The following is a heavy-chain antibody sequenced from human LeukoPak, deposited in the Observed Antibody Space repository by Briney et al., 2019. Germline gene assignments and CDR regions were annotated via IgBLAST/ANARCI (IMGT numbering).Heavy chain of an antibody. CDR2: ISASGGNT. V-gene: IGHV3-23*01. D-gene: IGHD1-26*01. J-gene: IGHJ4*02. Sequence: GGSLRLSCAASGFTFSSYAMSWVRQAPGKGLEWVSVISASGGNTYYADSVKGRFTISRDNSKNTLYLQMNSLRAEDTAVYYCAKENHGIVGATTLVDYWGQGTLVTVSS. CDR1: GFTFSSYA. CDR3: AKENHGIVGATTLVDY.